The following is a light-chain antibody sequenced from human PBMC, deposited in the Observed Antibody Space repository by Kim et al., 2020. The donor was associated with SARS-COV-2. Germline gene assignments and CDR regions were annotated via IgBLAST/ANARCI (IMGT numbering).Light chain of an antibody. J-gene: IGKJ1*01. CDR3: QQFNNYQWT. CDR2: DAS. CDR1: QGISSA. V-gene: IGKV1D-13*01. Sequence: AIQLTQSPSSLSASVGDSVTITCRPSQGISSAFAWYQQKPGKAPKLLIYDASSLERGVPSRFSGSGSGTDFTLTISTLQPEDFATYYCQQFNNYQWTFGQGTKVDIK.